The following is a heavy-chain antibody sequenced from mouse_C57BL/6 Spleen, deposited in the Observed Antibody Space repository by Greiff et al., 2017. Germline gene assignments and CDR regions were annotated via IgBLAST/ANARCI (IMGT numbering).Heavy chain of an antibody. D-gene: IGHD2-5*01. Sequence: VQLQQPGAELVKPGASVKLSCKASGYTFTSYWMQWVKQRPGQGLEWIGEIDPSDSYTNYNQKFKGKATLTVDTSSSTAYMQLSSLTSEDSAVYYCARTGYSNYEAYWGQGTLVTVSA. CDR2: IDPSDSYT. V-gene: IGHV1-50*01. J-gene: IGHJ3*01. CDR3: ARTGYSNYEAY. CDR1: GYTFTSYW.